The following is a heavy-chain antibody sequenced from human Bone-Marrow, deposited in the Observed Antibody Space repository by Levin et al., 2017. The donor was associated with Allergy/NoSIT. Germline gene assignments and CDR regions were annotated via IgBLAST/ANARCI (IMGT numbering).Heavy chain of an antibody. Sequence: SETLSLTCTVSGASLTSYDHWWSWIRQSPRNGLEWIGYAFYSGTTYYSPSFKRRVAMSVDASRNQVSLRLGSVTPADTAVYYCVRGFSYGSPYSSGYYYFDYWGQGTRVTVPS. J-gene: IGHJ4*02. V-gene: IGHV4-30-4*01. CDR2: AFYSGTT. CDR1: GASLTSYDHW. CDR3: VRGFSYGSPYSSGYYYFDY. D-gene: IGHD6-19*01.